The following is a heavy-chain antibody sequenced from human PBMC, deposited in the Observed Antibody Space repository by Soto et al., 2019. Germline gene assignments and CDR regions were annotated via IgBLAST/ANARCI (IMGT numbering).Heavy chain of an antibody. D-gene: IGHD3-22*01. CDR1: VDSISTVY. CDR2: VHYTGST. V-gene: IGHV4-59*01. Sequence: SETLSLTCTVSVDSISTVYWGWMRQSPGKELEWIGYVHYTGSTNYNPSLKSRVTISVDRYKNQFSLKLTSANAADTAVYYCARARTVRNYADDSSDCVYFFDYWRQ. J-gene: IGHJ4*02. CDR3: ARARTVRNYADDSSDCVYFFDY.